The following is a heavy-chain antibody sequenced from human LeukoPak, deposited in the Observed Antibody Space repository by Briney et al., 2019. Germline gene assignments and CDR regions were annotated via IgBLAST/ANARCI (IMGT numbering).Heavy chain of an antibody. J-gene: IGHJ6*03. CDR2: IYTSGST. D-gene: IGHD1-1*01. Sequence: PSQTLSLTCTVSGGSISSGNYYFNWIRQPAGKGLEWIGRIYTSGSTNYNPSLKSRVTISVDTSKNQLSLNLSSVTAADTAVYYCATCTRYNWNDMNSYYSYYYMDVWGNGTTVTVSS. CDR3: ATCTRYNWNDMNSYYSYYYMDV. CDR1: GGSISSGNYY. V-gene: IGHV4-61*02.